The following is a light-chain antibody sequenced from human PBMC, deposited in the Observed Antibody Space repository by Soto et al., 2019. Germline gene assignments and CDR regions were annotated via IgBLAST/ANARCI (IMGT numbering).Light chain of an antibody. J-gene: IGKJ4*01. CDR2: DAS. Sequence: EIVLTQSPATLFVSPGERATLSCRASQTMSSDLAWYQQKPGQAPRLLIYDASSRATDIPVRFSGSGSGTEFTRAISSLQSEDFAVYYCQQYNDWPLTFGGGTKVEIK. V-gene: IGKV3-15*01. CDR3: QQYNDWPLT. CDR1: QTMSSD.